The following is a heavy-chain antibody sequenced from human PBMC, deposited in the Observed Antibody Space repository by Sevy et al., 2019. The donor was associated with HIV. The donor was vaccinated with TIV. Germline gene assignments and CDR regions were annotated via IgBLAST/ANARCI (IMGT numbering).Heavy chain of an antibody. Sequence: RSLRLSCVGSGFTFSNYGMTWIRQAPGKGLEWVSSISVTSARTYYADSVRGRFTVSRDNSENTLYLQMNSLRAEDTAVYYCAKDANYYCHSFDIWGQGTSVTVSS. CDR3: AKDANYYCHSFDI. CDR1: GFTFSNYG. D-gene: IGHD1-26*01. CDR2: ISVTSART. V-gene: IGHV3-23*01. J-gene: IGHJ3*02.